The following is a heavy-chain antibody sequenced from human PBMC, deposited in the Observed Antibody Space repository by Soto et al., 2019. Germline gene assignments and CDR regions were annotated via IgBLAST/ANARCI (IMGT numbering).Heavy chain of an antibody. J-gene: IGHJ6*02. Sequence: QVQLVESGGGVVQPGRSLRLSCAASGFSLSNNGMHWVRQAPGKGLEWVAVISYDGNNKYYADSVKDRFTISRDNSKNTAYLEMDSLRAEDTAMYYCAKGGSGNYLTYYYYYGMVFWGQGTTVTVSS. D-gene: IGHD3-22*01. CDR3: AKGGSGNYLTYYYYYGMVF. CDR2: ISYDGNNK. V-gene: IGHV3-30*18. CDR1: GFSLSNNG.